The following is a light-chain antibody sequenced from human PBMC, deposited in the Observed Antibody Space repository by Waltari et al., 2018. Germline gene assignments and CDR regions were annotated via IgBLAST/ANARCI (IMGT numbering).Light chain of an antibody. Sequence: EIVLTQSPATLSLSPGERATLSCRANQSVSSYLAWYQQRPGQAPRLLIYDAFNRATGIPARFSGSGSGTDFPLTISSLEPEDFAVYYCQQRHDWPLTFGGGTTVEI. CDR2: DAF. J-gene: IGKJ4*01. V-gene: IGKV3-11*01. CDR1: QSVSSY. CDR3: QQRHDWPLT.